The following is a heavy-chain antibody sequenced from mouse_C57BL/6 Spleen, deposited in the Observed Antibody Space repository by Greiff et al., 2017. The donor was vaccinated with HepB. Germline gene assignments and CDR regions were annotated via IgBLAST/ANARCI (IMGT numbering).Heavy chain of an antibody. V-gene: IGHV1-64*01. CDR2: IHPNSGST. J-gene: IGHJ3*01. CDR3: ARPYYYGSSWFAY. Sequence: QVQLQQPGAELVKPGASVKLSCKASGYTFTSYWMHWVKQRPGQGLEWIGMIHPNSGSTNYNEKFKSKAKLTVDKSSSTAYMQLSSLTSDDSAVYYCARPYYYGSSWFAYWGQGTLVTVSA. CDR1: GYTFTSYW. D-gene: IGHD1-1*01.